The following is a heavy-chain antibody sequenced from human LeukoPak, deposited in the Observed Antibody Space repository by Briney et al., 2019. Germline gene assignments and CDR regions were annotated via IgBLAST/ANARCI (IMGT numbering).Heavy chain of an antibody. Sequence: GGSLRLSCAASEFTFSTYGMHWVRQAPGKGLEWVAVISYDGSYKFYADSVKGRFTISRDNSKSTLYLQMSSLRAEDTAVYYCAKDRYSGLNTIDYWGQGTLVTVSS. CDR3: AKDRYSGLNTIDY. V-gene: IGHV3-30*18. CDR1: EFTFSTYG. CDR2: ISYDGSYK. D-gene: IGHD6-13*01. J-gene: IGHJ4*02.